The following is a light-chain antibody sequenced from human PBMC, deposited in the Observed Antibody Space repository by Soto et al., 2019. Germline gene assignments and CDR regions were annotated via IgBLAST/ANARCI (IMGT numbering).Light chain of an antibody. CDR2: TNT. CDR3: QSYDSSLSAFVV. CDR1: SSNIGAGYD. J-gene: IGLJ2*01. Sequence: QYVLTQPPSVSGAPGQRVTISCSGNSSNIGAGYDVHWYQQLPGTAPKLLIYTNTNRPSGVPDRFSGSKSGTSASLAITGLQAEDEADYYCQSYDSSLSAFVVFGGGTKLTVL. V-gene: IGLV1-40*01.